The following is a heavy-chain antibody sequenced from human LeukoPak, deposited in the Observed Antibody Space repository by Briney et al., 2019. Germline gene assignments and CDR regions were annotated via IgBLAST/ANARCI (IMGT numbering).Heavy chain of an antibody. Sequence: SVKVSCKASGGTFSSYAISWVRQAPGQGLEWMGGIIPIFGTANYAQKFQGRVTITTDESTSTAYMELSSLRSEDTAVYYCASSGSYGVWYFGYWGQGTLVTVSS. J-gene: IGHJ4*02. V-gene: IGHV1-69*05. CDR3: ASSGSYGVWYFGY. CDR2: IIPIFGTA. D-gene: IGHD1-26*01. CDR1: GGTFSSYA.